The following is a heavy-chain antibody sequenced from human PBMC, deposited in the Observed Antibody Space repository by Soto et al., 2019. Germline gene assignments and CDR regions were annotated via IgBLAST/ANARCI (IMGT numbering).Heavy chain of an antibody. Sequence: EVQLVESGGGLVQPGGSLRLSCAASGFTFSSYSMNWVRQAPGKGLEWVSYISSSSSNIYYADSVKGRFTISRDNAKNALYLQMNRLRDEDTAVYYCARESRVLEWLSLNWFDSWGQGTLVTVSS. D-gene: IGHD3-3*01. CDR2: ISSSSSNI. CDR3: ARESRVLEWLSLNWFDS. V-gene: IGHV3-48*02. CDR1: GFTFSSYS. J-gene: IGHJ5*01.